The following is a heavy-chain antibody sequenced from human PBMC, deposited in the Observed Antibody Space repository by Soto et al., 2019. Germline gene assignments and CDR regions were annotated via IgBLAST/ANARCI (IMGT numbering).Heavy chain of an antibody. CDR3: AKLIGYCSGGSCYSYYYGMDV. CDR1: GFTFSSYA. Sequence: GGSLRLSCAASGFTFSSYAMSWVRQAPGKGLEWVSAISGSGGSTYYADSVKGRFTISRDNSKNTLYLQMNSLRAEDTAVYYCAKLIGYCSGGSCYSYYYGMDVWGQGTTVTVSS. J-gene: IGHJ6*02. D-gene: IGHD2-15*01. V-gene: IGHV3-23*01. CDR2: ISGSGGST.